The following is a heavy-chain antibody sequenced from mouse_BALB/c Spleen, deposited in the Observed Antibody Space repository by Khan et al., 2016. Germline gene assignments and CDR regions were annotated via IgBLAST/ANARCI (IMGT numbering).Heavy chain of an antibody. CDR2: IDPENGDT. CDR3: TDSTMITTFAY. J-gene: IGHJ3*01. Sequence: EVQLQESGAELVRSGASVKLSCTASGFNIKDYYMHWVKQRPEQGLEWIGWIDPENGDTEYAPKFQGKATMTADTSSNTAYLQLSSLTSEDTAVYYCTDSTMITTFAYWGQGTLVTVSA. CDR1: GFNIKDYY. V-gene: IGHV14-4*02. D-gene: IGHD2-4*01.